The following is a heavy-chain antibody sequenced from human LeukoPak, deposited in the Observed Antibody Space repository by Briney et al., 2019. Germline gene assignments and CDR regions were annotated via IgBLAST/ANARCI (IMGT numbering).Heavy chain of an antibody. D-gene: IGHD3-10*01. V-gene: IGHV4-39*01. J-gene: IGHJ6*03. CDR3: ASRSGRKLLWFGELSNYYYMDV. CDR2: IYYTGPT. Sequence: SETLSLTCTVSGVSISTSRYYWGWIRQPPGKGLEWIGNIYYTGPTYYNASLESRVTISLDTSKNQFSLKLSSVTAADTAVYYCASRSGRKLLWFGELSNYYYMDVWGKGTTVTISS. CDR1: GVSISTSRYY.